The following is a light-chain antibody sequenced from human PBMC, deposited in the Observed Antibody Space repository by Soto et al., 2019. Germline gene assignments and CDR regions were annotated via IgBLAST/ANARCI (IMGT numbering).Light chain of an antibody. V-gene: IGKV3-15*01. Sequence: EIVMTQSPATLSVSPGERATLSCRASQSVSSNLAWYQQKPGQAPRLLIYDASTRATGIPARFSGSGSGTELTLTISSLQSEDFAVYYCQQYNYWPPLTFGGGTKVEIK. CDR3: QQYNYWPPLT. CDR1: QSVSSN. CDR2: DAS. J-gene: IGKJ4*01.